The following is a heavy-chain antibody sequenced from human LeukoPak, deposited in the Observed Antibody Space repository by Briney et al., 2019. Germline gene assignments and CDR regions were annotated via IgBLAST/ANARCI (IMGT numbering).Heavy chain of an antibody. V-gene: IGHV6-1*01. D-gene: IGHD3-10*01. CDR1: GDTVSSNSAA. J-gene: IGHJ4*02. CDR3: VRELYFGSGTYYPAFDS. CDR2: TYYRSKWYN. Sequence: PSQTLSLTCAISGDTVSSNSAAWDWIRQSPSRGLEWLGRTYYRSKWYNDYAVSVKSRITINTDTSKNQFSLQLNALTPEDTAVYYCVRELYFGSGTYYPAFDSWGQGTLVTVSS.